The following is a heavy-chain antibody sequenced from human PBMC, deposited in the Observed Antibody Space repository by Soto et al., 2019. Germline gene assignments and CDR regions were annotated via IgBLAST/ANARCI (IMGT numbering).Heavy chain of an antibody. V-gene: IGHV3-30*18. CDR1: GFTFSSYG. CDR2: ISYDGRNT. D-gene: IGHD6-19*01. Sequence: QVQLVESGGGVVQPGRSLRLSCAASGFTFSSYGMHWVRQAPGKGQEWVAVISYDGRNTYSADSVRGRFTISRDNPKDSVYLQMNSLRAEDTAVYYFAKDGIAVDIMGPNYYSYSGMDVWGQGTTVTVSS. CDR3: AKDGIAVDIMGPNYYSYSGMDV. J-gene: IGHJ6*02.